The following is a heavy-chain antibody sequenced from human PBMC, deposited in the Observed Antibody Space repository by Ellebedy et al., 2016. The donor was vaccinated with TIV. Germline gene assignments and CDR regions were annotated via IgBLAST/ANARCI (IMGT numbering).Heavy chain of an antibody. D-gene: IGHD2-21*01. V-gene: IGHV4-39*01. Sequence: SETLSLXXTVSGGSISSSSYYWGWIRQPPGKGLEWIGSIYYSGSTYYNPSLKSRVTISVDTSKNQFSLKLSSVTAADTAVYYCARLLGPPYCGGDCYSLSWFDPWGQGTLVTVSS. CDR2: IYYSGST. CDR1: GGSISSSSYY. J-gene: IGHJ5*02. CDR3: ARLLGPPYCGGDCYSLSWFDP.